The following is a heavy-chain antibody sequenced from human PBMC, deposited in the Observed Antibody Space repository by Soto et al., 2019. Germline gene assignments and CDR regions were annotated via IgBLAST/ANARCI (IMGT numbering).Heavy chain of an antibody. D-gene: IGHD3-22*01. Sequence: GASVKVSCKASGYTFTSYAMHWVRQAPGQRLEWMGWINAGNGNTKYSQKLQGRVTITRDTSASTAYMELSSLRSEDTAVYYCAGWPVYYDSSGYVLWGQGTPVTVSS. CDR1: GYTFTSYA. J-gene: IGHJ4*02. CDR2: INAGNGNT. CDR3: AGWPVYYDSSGYVL. V-gene: IGHV1-3*01.